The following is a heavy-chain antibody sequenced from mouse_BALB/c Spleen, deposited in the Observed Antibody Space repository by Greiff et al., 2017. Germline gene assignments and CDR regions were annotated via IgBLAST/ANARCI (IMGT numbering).Heavy chain of an antibody. V-gene: IGHV14-3*02. CDR1: GFNIKDTY. Sequence: VQLQQSGAELVKPGASVKLSCTASGFNIKDTYMHWVKQRPEQGLEWIGRIDPANGNTKYDPKFQGMATITADTASNTAYLQLSSLTSEDTAVYYCARDLSWFAYWGQGTLVTGSA. J-gene: IGHJ3*01. CDR3: ARDLSWFAY. CDR2: IDPANGNT.